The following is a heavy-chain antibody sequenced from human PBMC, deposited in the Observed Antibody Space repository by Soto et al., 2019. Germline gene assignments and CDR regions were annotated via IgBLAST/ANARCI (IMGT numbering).Heavy chain of an antibody. CDR1: GFTFSSYW. D-gene: IGHD2-2*01. V-gene: IGHV3-7*01. CDR3: ARGPSSLTRFDY. J-gene: IGHJ4*02. CDR2: IKQDGSNK. Sequence: GGSLRLSCAASGFTFSSYWMSWVRQAPGKGLEWVANIKQDGSNKYYADSVKGRFTISRDNSKNTLYLQMNSLRGEDTAVYYCARGPSSLTRFDYWGQGTLVTVSS.